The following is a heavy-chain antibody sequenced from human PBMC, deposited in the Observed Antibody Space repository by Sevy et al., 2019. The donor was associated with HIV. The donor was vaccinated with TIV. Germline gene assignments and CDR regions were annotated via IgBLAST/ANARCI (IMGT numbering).Heavy chain of an antibody. V-gene: IGHV3-23*01. D-gene: IGHD3-22*01. CDR3: ARKYDSSGYFDY. CDR2: ISGSGGSGDKT. J-gene: IGHJ4*02. CDR1: GFTFSSYA. Sequence: GGSLRLSCAASGFTFSSYAMNWVRQAPGKVLEWVSGISGSGGSGDKTNYADSVKGRFTISRDDSKNSLYLQLNSLRAEDTAIYYCARKYDSSGYFDYWGQGTLVTVSS.